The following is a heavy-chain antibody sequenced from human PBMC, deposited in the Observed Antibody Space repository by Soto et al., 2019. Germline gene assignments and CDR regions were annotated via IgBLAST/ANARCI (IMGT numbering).Heavy chain of an antibody. D-gene: IGHD6-6*01. CDR2: ISGSGGST. Sequence: PGGSLRLSCAASGFTFSSYAMSWVRQAPGKGLEWVSAISGSGGSTYYADSVKGRFTISRDNSKNTLYLQMNSLRAEDTAVYYCAKSQRPPHYYYGMDVWGQGTTVTVSS. CDR1: GFTFSSYA. J-gene: IGHJ6*02. CDR3: AKSQRPPHYYYGMDV. V-gene: IGHV3-23*01.